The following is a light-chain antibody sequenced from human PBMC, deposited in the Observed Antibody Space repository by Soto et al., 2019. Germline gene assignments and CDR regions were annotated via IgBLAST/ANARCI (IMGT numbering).Light chain of an antibody. CDR3: CSYAGSATYV. V-gene: IGLV2-23*01. Sequence: QAASVSGSPGQSITISCTGTTSDVGSYSLVSWYQQHPGKAPKLMIYEGTKRPSGVSNRSSGSKSGNTASLTISGLQAEDEADYYCCSYAGSATYVFGTGTKLTVL. CDR2: EGT. J-gene: IGLJ1*01. CDR1: TSDVGSYSL.